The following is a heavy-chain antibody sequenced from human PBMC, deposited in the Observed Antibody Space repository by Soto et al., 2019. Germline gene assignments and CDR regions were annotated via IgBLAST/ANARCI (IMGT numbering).Heavy chain of an antibody. J-gene: IGHJ5*02. Sequence: LSCAASGFIFENFGMSWVRQAPGKGLEWISSISGSGFKKYYADSVKGRFTISRDNSKSTVYLELNNLSAEDTAVYHCAKNQGVELVPLATVDWFDPWGQGSVVTVSS. V-gene: IGHV3-23*01. CDR1: GFIFENFG. CDR2: ISGSGFKK. CDR3: AKNQGVELVPLATVDWFDP. D-gene: IGHD1-26*01.